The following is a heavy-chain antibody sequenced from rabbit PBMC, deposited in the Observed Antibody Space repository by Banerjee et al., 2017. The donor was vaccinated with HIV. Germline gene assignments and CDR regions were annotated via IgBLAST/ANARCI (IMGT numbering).Heavy chain of an antibody. J-gene: IGHJ2*01. CDR3: GRGGYGSSPYYGAFDP. Sequence: SLEESGGDLVKPGASLTLACTASGIDFSSYGISWVRQAAGKGLEWIACIWADSGSTYYASWAKGRFTISKTSSTTVTLQMTSLTAADTATYFCGRGGYGSSPYYGAFDPWGPGTLVTVS. CDR2: IWADSGST. V-gene: IGHV1S40*01. D-gene: IGHD1-1*01. CDR1: GIDFSSYG.